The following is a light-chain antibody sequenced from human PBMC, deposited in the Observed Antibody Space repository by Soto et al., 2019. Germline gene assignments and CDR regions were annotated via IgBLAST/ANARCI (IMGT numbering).Light chain of an antibody. CDR1: HVVSNY. CDR3: QHYYSYPYT. Sequence: AIRMTQSPSSLSASIGDRVTITCRARHVVSNYLAWYQQKPGKAPKALIYAASFLQSGVPSRFSGSGSGTDFSLTISFLQSEDFATYYCQHYYSYPYTFGRGTTLQMK. J-gene: IGKJ2*01. CDR2: AAS. V-gene: IGKV1-8*01.